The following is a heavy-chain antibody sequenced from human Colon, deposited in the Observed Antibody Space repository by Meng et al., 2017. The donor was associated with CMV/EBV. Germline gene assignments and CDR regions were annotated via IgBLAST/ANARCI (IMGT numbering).Heavy chain of an antibody. CDR1: GFTVSSDY. J-gene: IGHJ4*02. CDR2: ITSGSTT. CDR3: ARVRTRGYYFDF. D-gene: IGHD2-2*01. Sequence: GESLKISCAASGFTVSSDYMSWIRQAPGKGLEWITYITSGSTTYYADSVKGRFTISRDNAKNSLYLQMSSLRAEDTAVYYCARVRTRGYYFDFWGQGTLVTVSS. V-gene: IGHV3-11*01.